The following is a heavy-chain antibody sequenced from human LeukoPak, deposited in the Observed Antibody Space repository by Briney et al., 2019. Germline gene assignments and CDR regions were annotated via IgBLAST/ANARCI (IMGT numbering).Heavy chain of an antibody. CDR3: ATEIYYYDSSGYYHYYFDY. V-gene: IGHV3-30*14. CDR2: ISYDESNK. CDR1: GFTFNNYA. Sequence: PGGSLRLSCAASGFTFNNYAMHWVRQAPGKGLEWVAVISYDESNKNYADSVKGRFTISRDNSKNTLYLQMNSLRAEDTAVYYCATEIYYYDSSGYYHYYFDYWGQGTLVTVSS. J-gene: IGHJ4*02. D-gene: IGHD3-22*01.